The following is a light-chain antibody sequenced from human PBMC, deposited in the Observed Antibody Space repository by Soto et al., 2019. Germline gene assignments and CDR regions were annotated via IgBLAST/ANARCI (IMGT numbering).Light chain of an antibody. J-gene: IGKJ4*01. CDR2: GAS. CDR1: QTVRTNY. V-gene: IGKV3-20*01. Sequence: EIVLTQSPGTLSLSPGERATLSCRASQTVRTNYLAWFQHKPGQAPRLLIYGASSRATGIPDRFSGSGSGTDFTLTIIRLEPEDFALYFCQQYSDSPLTFGGGTKVEIK. CDR3: QQYSDSPLT.